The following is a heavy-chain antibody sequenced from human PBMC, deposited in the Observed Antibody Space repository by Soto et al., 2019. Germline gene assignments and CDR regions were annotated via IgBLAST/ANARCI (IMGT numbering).Heavy chain of an antibody. V-gene: IGHV2-5*01. CDR1: GFPLSTSGVG. D-gene: IGHD3-22*01. J-gene: IGHJ4*02. Sequence: QITLKESGPTLVKPTQTLTLTCTFSGFPLSTSGVGVGWIRQPPGKALEWLALLYWNDDKRYSPSLKSRLTITKDTSKNQVVLTMPNMDPVDTATYYCAHSAPLDWYYYDSSGYYFDYWGQGTLVTVSS. CDR3: AHSAPLDWYYYDSSGYYFDY. CDR2: LYWNDDK.